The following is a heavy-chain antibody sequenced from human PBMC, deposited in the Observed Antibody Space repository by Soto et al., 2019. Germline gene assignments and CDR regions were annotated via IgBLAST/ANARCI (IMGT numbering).Heavy chain of an antibody. CDR3: ARGYSSGWALSGY. Sequence: GASVKVSCKASGGTFSTYAISWVRQAPGQGLEWMGGIMPMFGTARYAQKFQGRVTITADESTSTAYLALSSLRFEDTAVYYCARGYSSGWALSGYWGQGTRVTVSS. D-gene: IGHD6-19*01. J-gene: IGHJ4*02. CDR2: IMPMFGTA. CDR1: GGTFSTYA. V-gene: IGHV1-69*13.